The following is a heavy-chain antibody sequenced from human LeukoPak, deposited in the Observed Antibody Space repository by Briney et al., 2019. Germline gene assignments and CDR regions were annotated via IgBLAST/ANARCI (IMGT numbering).Heavy chain of an antibody. J-gene: IGHJ4*02. CDR1: GFTFRAYW. CDR3: ARDGVGALDY. CDR2: MKQDGSAK. V-gene: IGHV3-7*01. D-gene: IGHD4/OR15-4a*01. Sequence: GGSLRLSCAASGFTFRAYWMVWVRQAPGKGLECVTNMKQDGSAKHYVDSVKGRFTNSRDNVRNSLYLPMNSMRAEDSAVYYCARDGVGALDYWGQGTLVTVSS.